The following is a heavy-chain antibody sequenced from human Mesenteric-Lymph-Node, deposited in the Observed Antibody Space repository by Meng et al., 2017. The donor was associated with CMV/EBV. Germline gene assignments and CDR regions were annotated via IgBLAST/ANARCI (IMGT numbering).Heavy chain of an antibody. D-gene: IGHD3-3*01. V-gene: IGHV3-11*04. CDR3: GKDPHDFWSGKNWSDS. CDR1: GFIFSDYY. J-gene: IGHJ5*01. Sequence: GESLKISCAASGFIFSDYYMSWIRQAPGKGLEWVSYISSSGSSVVYADSVKGRFTISRDNSQNTVYLQMNFLKVEDTAVYYCGKDPHDFWSGKNWSDSWGQGTLVTVSS. CDR2: ISSSGSSV.